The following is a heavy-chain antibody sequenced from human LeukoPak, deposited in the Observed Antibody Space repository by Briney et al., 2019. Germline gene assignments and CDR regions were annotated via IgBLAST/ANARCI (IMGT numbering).Heavy chain of an antibody. Sequence: ESGPTLVKPTQTLTLTCTFSGFSLSTSGVGVGWIRQPPGKALEWLALIYWNDDKPYSPSLKSRLTITKDTSKNQVVLTMTNMDPVDTATYYCAHGPDDYSNSYNWFDPWGQGTLVTVSS. CDR3: AHGPDDYSNSYNWFDP. J-gene: IGHJ5*02. V-gene: IGHV2-5*01. CDR2: IYWNDDK. D-gene: IGHD4-11*01. CDR1: GFSLSTSGVG.